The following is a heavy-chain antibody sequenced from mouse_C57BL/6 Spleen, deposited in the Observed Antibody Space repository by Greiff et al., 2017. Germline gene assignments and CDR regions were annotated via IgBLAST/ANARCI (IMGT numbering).Heavy chain of an antibody. Sequence: VHVKQSGAELVKPGASVKLSCTASGFNIKDYYMHWVKQRTEQGLEWIGRIDPEDGETKYAPKFQGKATITADTSSNTAYLQLSSLTSGDTAVYYCARSPGTTGYFDVWGTGTTVTVSS. CDR2: IDPEDGET. CDR1: GFNIKDYY. D-gene: IGHD4-1*01. CDR3: ARSPGTTGYFDV. V-gene: IGHV14-2*01. J-gene: IGHJ1*03.